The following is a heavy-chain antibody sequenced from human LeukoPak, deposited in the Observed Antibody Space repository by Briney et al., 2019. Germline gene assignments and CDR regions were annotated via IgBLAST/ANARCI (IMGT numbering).Heavy chain of an antibody. Sequence: GGSLRLSCAASGFTFSSYSMNWVRQAPGKGLEWVSSISSSSSYIYYADSVKGRFTISRDNAKNTLYLQMNSLRAEDTAVYYCVREGYNDSGWYFDLWGRGTLVTVSS. J-gene: IGHJ2*01. CDR2: ISSSSSYI. D-gene: IGHD5-24*01. CDR1: GFTFSSYS. V-gene: IGHV3-21*01. CDR3: VREGYNDSGWYFDL.